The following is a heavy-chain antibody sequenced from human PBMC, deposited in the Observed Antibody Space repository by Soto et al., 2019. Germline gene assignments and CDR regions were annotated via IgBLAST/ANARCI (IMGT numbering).Heavy chain of an antibody. D-gene: IGHD3-3*01. Sequence: EVQLLESGGGLVQPGGSLRLSCAASGFTFSSYAMSWVRQAPGKGLEWVSAISGSGGSTYYADSVKGRFTISRDNSKNTLDLQMISLRAEDTDVYYCAKGCYDFWSGFHDAFDIWGQGTMVTVSS. V-gene: IGHV3-23*01. CDR3: AKGCYDFWSGFHDAFDI. J-gene: IGHJ3*02. CDR1: GFTFSSYA. CDR2: ISGSGGST.